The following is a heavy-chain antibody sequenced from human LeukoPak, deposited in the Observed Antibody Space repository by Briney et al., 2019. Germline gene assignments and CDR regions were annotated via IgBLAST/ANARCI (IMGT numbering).Heavy chain of an antibody. CDR1: GLTFSSYW. V-gene: IGHV3-74*01. CDR2: INSDGSST. D-gene: IGHD2-21*02. J-gene: IGHJ4*02. CDR3: AKVVGIVVVTAILDYFDY. Sequence: GGSLRLSCAASGLTFSSYWMHWVRQAPGKGLVWVSRINSDGSSTSYADSVKGRFTISRDNSKNTLYLQMNSLRAEDTAVYYCAKVVGIVVVTAILDYFDYWGQGTLVTVSS.